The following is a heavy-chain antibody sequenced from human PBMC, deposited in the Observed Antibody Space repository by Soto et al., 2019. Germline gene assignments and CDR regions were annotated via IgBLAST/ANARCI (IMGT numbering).Heavy chain of an antibody. CDR3: AKDWDYRGDLDY. CDR1: GFTFGKYG. Sequence: QVQLVESGGGVVQPGRSLRLSCAASGFTFGKYGMHWVRQAPGKGLEWVATISDDGSKKYHADSVKGRFTISRDNTENMLYLQMNSLRPEDTAVYYCAKDWDYRGDLDYWGQGSLVTVSS. V-gene: IGHV3-30*18. D-gene: IGHD3-10*01. CDR2: ISDDGSKK. J-gene: IGHJ4*02.